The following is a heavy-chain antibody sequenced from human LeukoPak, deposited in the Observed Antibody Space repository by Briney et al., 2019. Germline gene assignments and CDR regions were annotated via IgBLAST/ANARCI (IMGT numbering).Heavy chain of an antibody. Sequence: SETLSLTCAVYGGSFSDYYWNWIRQPPGMGLEWIGEINHSGSTNYNPSLKSRVTISVDTSKNQFSLRLSSVTAADTAVYYCAGRPITIFGEVIRSRRHYFDPWGQGSLVTVSS. CDR3: AGRPITIFGEVIRSRRHYFDP. D-gene: IGHD3-3*01. CDR2: INHSGST. J-gene: IGHJ5*02. CDR1: GGSFSDYY. V-gene: IGHV4-34*01.